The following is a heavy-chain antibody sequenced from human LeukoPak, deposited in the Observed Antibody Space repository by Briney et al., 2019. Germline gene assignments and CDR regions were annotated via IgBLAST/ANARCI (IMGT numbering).Heavy chain of an antibody. CDR1: GFTFSSYS. CDR2: ISSSSSYI. V-gene: IGHV3-21*01. J-gene: IGHJ4*02. Sequence: PGRSLRLSCAASGFTFSSYSMNWARQAPGKGLEWVSSISSSSSYIYYADSVKGRFTISRDNAKNSLYLQMNSLRAEDTAVYYCARSVTYYGSGSYNSWGQGTLVTVSS. CDR3: ARSVTYYGSGSYNS. D-gene: IGHD3-10*01.